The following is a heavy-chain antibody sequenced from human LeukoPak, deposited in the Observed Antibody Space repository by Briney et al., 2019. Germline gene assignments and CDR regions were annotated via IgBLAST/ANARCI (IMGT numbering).Heavy chain of an antibody. CDR2: INPNSGGT. D-gene: IGHD6-19*01. CDR3: ARPSSIAVAGTHFQR. J-gene: IGHJ1*01. V-gene: IGHV1-2*02. CDR1: GYTFTGYY. Sequence: GASVKVSCKASGYTFTGYYMHWVRQAPGQGLEWMGWINPNSGGTNYAQKFQGRVTMTRDTSISTAYMELSRLRSDDTAVYYCARPSSIAVAGTHFQRWGQGTLVTVSS.